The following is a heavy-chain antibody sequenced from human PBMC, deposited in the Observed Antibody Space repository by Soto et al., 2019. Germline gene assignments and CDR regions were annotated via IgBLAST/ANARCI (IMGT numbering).Heavy chain of an antibody. D-gene: IGHD3-3*01. CDR2: ISSSSTTI. CDR3: ARVGPITIFGVAHYGMDV. V-gene: IGHV3-48*02. CDR1: GFTFSSYS. J-gene: IGHJ6*02. Sequence: GGSLRLSCAASGFTFSSYSMNWVRQAPGKGLEWVSYISSSSTTIYYADSVKGRFTVSRDNAKNSLYLQMNSLRDEDTAVYYCARVGPITIFGVAHYGMDVWGQGTTVTVSS.